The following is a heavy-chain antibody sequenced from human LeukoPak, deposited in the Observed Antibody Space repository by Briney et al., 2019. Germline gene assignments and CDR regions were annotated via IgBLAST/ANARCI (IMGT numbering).Heavy chain of an antibody. Sequence: AAVKVSCKASGYTFTSYYMHWVRQAPVQGLEWMGIIIPSGGSTSYAQKFQGRVTMTRDTSTSTVYMELSSLRSEDTAVYYCARDRYSYRAYDYWGQGTLVTVSS. CDR1: GYTFTSYY. D-gene: IGHD5-18*01. J-gene: IGHJ4*02. CDR2: IIPSGGST. CDR3: ARDRYSYRAYDY. V-gene: IGHV1-46*01.